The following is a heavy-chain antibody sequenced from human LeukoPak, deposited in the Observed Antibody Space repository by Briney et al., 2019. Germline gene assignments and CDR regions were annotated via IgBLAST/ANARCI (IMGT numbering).Heavy chain of an antibody. J-gene: IGHJ4*02. D-gene: IGHD2-15*01. Sequence: PSETLSLICTVSGGSISSYYWTWIRQTPGKGLEWMGYVNYTGSTNYNPSLKSRITISVDTSKNQFSLKLTSVTAADTAIYYCARSYRGYCSGGSCHSGYLDYWGQGSLVSVSA. V-gene: IGHV4-59*01. CDR2: VNYTGST. CDR3: ARSYRGYCSGGSCHSGYLDY. CDR1: GGSISSYY.